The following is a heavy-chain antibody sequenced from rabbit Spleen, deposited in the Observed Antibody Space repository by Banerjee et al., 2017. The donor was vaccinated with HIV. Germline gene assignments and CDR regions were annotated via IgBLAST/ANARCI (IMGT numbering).Heavy chain of an antibody. CDR2: IDPVFGST. J-gene: IGHJ4*01. V-gene: IGHV1S47*01. D-gene: IGHD4-2*01. CDR3: ARDPYAAVYDGTRNF. Sequence: QEQLVESGGGLVQPGGSLKLSCKASGLDFSSYGVSWVRQGPGKGLEWIGYIDPVFGSTYYASWVNGRFSISRENTQNTVSLQMNSLTAADTATYFCARDPYAAVYDGTRNFWGQGTLVTVS. CDR1: GLDFSSYG.